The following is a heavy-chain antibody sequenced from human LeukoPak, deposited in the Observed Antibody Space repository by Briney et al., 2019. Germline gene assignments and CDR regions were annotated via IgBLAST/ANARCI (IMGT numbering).Heavy chain of an antibody. CDR3: TTAGILTGRGMIEEFFDY. CDR1: GFTFSNAW. D-gene: IGHD3-9*01. V-gene: IGHV3-15*01. CDR2: IKSKTDGGTI. J-gene: IGHJ4*02. Sequence: GSLRLSFAASGFTFSNAWMSWVRPAPGRGLEWVGSIKSKTDGGTIDYAAPVKGRFTISRDDSKNTLYLQMNSLKTEATDVYDCTTAGILTGRGMIEEFFDYWGQGTLVTVSS.